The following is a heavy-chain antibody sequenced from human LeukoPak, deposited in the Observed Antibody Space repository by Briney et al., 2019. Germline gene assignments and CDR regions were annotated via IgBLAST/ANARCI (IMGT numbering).Heavy chain of an antibody. Sequence: PSETLSLTCAVYGGSFSGYHWNWIRQPPGKGLEWIGKINHSGSTSYNPSPKSRVTMSVDTSKNQFSLKLTSVTAADTAVYYCALGPDWAAAPYYFDYWGQGTLVTVSS. CDR1: GGSFSGYH. V-gene: IGHV4-34*01. CDR2: INHSGST. CDR3: ALGPDWAAAPYYFDY. D-gene: IGHD6-13*01. J-gene: IGHJ4*02.